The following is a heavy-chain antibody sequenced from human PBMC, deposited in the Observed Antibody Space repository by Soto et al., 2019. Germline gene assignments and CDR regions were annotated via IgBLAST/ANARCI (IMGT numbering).Heavy chain of an antibody. D-gene: IGHD3-9*01. CDR2: IYYSGST. CDR1: GGSISSGDYY. J-gene: IGHJ4*02. CDR3: ARKEIFATRGAFDY. Sequence: QVQLQESGPGLVKPSQTLSLTCTVSGGSISSGDYYWSWIRQPPGKGLEWIGYIYYSGSTYYNPSLKSRVTTSVDTSKNQVALKLSAVTAADTAGYYGARKEIFATRGAFDYWGQGTLVTVSS. V-gene: IGHV4-30-4*01.